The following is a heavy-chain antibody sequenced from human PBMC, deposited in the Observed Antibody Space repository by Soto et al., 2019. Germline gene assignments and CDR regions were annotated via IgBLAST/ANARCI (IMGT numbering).Heavy chain of an antibody. CDR3: ARLYTTQYYYYYYYMDV. CDR2: INHSGST. CDR1: GGSFSGYY. Sequence: QVQLQQWGAGLLKPSETLSLTCAVYGGSFSGYYWSWIRQPPGKGLEWIGEINHSGSTNYNPSLNSRVTISVDTSKNQFSLKLSSVTAADTAVYYCARLYTTQYYYYYYYMDVWGKGTTVTVSS. J-gene: IGHJ6*03. V-gene: IGHV4-34*01. D-gene: IGHD1-26*01.